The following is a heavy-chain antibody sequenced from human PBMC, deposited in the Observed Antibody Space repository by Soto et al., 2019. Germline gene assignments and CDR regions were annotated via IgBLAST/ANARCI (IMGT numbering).Heavy chain of an antibody. V-gene: IGHV4-39*01. J-gene: IGHJ5*02. Sequence: SETLSLTCTVSGGSISSSSYYWGWIRQPPGKGLEWIGSIYYSGSTYYNPSLKSRVTISVDTSKNQFSLKLSSVTAADTAVYYCARQALEGYYDFWSGLNWFDPWGQGTLVTVS. CDR3: ARQALEGYYDFWSGLNWFDP. D-gene: IGHD3-3*01. CDR2: IYYSGST. CDR1: GGSISSSSYY.